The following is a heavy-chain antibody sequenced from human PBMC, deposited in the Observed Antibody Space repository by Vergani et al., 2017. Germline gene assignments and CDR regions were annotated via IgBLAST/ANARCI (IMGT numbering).Heavy chain of an antibody. CDR2: INHSGST. Sequence: QVQLQQWGAGLLKPSETLSLTCAVYGGSFSGYYWSWIRQPPGKGLEWIGEINHSGSTNYNPSLKSRVTISVDTSKNQFSLKLSSVTAADTAVYYCARGRLREGYNGVDYYYYGMDVWGQGTTVTVSS. CDR3: ARGRLREGYNGVDYYYYGMDV. D-gene: IGHD5-24*01. J-gene: IGHJ6*02. V-gene: IGHV4-34*01. CDR1: GGSFSGYY.